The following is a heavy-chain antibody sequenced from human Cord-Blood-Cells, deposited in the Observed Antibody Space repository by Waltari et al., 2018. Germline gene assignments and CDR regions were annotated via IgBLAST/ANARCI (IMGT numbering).Heavy chain of an antibody. CDR1: GYTFTSYY. V-gene: IGHV1-46*01. CDR2: INPSGGST. Sequence: SGAAVKKPGASVKVSCKASGYTFTSYYMHWVRQAPGQWLEWMGIINPSGGSTSYAQKFQGRVTMTRDTSTSTVYMELSSLRSEDTAVYYCARVNQPNYDSSGYYFDYWGQGTLVTVSS. CDR3: ARVNQPNYDSSGYYFDY. D-gene: IGHD3-22*01. J-gene: IGHJ4*02.